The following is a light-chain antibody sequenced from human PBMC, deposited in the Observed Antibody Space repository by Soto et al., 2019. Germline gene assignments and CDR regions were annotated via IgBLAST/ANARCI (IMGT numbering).Light chain of an antibody. CDR3: LQHNSYPLT. Sequence: DIQMTQSPSSLSAPVGDRVTITCRASQGIRVDLGWYQQKPGKAPKRLIYAASSLQSGVPSRFSGSGSGTEFTLTISSLQPEDFATYYCLQHNSYPLTFGGGTKVEIK. CDR1: QGIRVD. V-gene: IGKV1-17*01. J-gene: IGKJ4*01. CDR2: AAS.